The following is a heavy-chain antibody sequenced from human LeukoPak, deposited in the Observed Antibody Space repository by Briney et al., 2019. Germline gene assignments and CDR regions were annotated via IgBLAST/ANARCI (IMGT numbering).Heavy chain of an antibody. CDR3: ARGSYPDAFDI. Sequence: GESLKISCKGSGSRFTSYWIGWVRQLPGKGLEWMGIIYPGDSDTRYSPSFQGQVTISADKSISTAYLQWSSLKASDTAMYYCARGSYPDAFDIWGQGTMVTVSS. CDR1: GSRFTSYW. CDR2: IYPGDSDT. V-gene: IGHV5-51*01. D-gene: IGHD1-26*01. J-gene: IGHJ3*02.